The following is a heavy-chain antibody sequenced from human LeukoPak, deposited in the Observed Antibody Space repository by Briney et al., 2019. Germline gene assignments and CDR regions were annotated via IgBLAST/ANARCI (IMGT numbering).Heavy chain of an antibody. J-gene: IGHJ4*02. CDR1: GCSISSSSYY. CDR3: ASLRSSSHYISF. V-gene: IGHV4-39*07. D-gene: IGHD2-15*01. Sequence: SETLSLTCTVSGCSISSSSYYWGWIRQPPGKGLEWIGSIYYSGSTYYNPSLKSRVTISVDTSKNQFSLKLSSVTAADTAVYYCASLRSSSHYISFWGQGTLVTVSS. CDR2: IYYSGST.